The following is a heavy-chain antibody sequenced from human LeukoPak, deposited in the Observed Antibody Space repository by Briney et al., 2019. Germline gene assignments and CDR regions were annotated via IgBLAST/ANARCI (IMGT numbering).Heavy chain of an antibody. CDR2: INHSGCT. V-gene: IGHV4-34*01. Sequence: PSETLSLTCAVYGGSFSGYYWSWVRQPPGKGLEWIGEINHSGCTNYNPSLKSRVTISVDTSKNQFSLKLSSVTAADTAVYYCARGWWDNWFDPWGQGTLVTVSS. D-gene: IGHD2-8*02. CDR1: GGSFSGYY. J-gene: IGHJ5*02. CDR3: ARGWWDNWFDP.